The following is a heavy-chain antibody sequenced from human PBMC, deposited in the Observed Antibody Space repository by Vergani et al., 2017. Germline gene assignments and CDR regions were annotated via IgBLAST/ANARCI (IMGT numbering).Heavy chain of an antibody. D-gene: IGHD2-21*01. V-gene: IGHV4-31*03. J-gene: IGHJ4*02. CDR3: ARMGVFDEGDSFRIGYFDS. Sequence: QVQLQESGPGLVKPSQTLSLTCSVSGDSISSGVYYWNWIRQHPGKGLEWIGYIYSTGRTHHNPSLRRRINMSVDTSKNQFSLKLNSVTAADTAMYYCARMGVFDEGDSFRIGYFDSWGPGILVTVSS. CDR1: GDSISSGVYY. CDR2: IYSTGRT.